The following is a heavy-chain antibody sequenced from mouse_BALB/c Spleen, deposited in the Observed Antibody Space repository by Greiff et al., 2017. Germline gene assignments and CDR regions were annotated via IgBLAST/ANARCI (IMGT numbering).Heavy chain of an antibody. D-gene: IGHD1-2*01. Sequence: EVKLMESGGDLVKPGGSLKLSCAASGFTFSSYGMSWVRQTPDKRLEWVATISSGGSYTYYPDSVKGRFTISRDNAKNTLYLQMSSLKSEDTAMYYCARYYGYDYYAMDYWGQGTSVTVSS. CDR3: ARYYGYDYYAMDY. CDR2: ISSGGSYT. CDR1: GFTFSSYG. V-gene: IGHV5-6*01. J-gene: IGHJ4*01.